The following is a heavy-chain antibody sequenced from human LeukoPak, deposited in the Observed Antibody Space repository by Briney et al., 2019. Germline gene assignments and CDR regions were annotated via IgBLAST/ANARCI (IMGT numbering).Heavy chain of an antibody. CDR3: AREIDAHSSGYYYYFDY. CDR2: INTNTGNP. CDR1: GYTFTSYA. V-gene: IGHV7-4-1*02. D-gene: IGHD3-22*01. Sequence: ASVKVSCKASGYTFTSYAMNWVRQAPGQGLEWMGWINTNTGNPTYAQGFTGRFVFSLDTSVSTAYLQISSLKAEDTAVYYCAREIDAHSSGYYYYFDYWGQGTLVTVSS. J-gene: IGHJ4*02.